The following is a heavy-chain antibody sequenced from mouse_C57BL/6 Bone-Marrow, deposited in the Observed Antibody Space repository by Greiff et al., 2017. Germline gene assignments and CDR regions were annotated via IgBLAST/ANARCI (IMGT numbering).Heavy chain of an antibody. CDR2: MHPNGGSP. CDR1: GYTFTNYW. Sequence: VQLQESGAELVKPGASVKLSCKASGYTFTNYWMHWVKLRPGQGLEWIGMMHPNGGSPDYNEKFKSEATLSVDKSSRTAYMELSSLTSEDSAVYYCARSYDYDDYTMDYWGQGTSVTVSS. D-gene: IGHD2-4*01. CDR3: ARSYDYDDYTMDY. J-gene: IGHJ4*01. V-gene: IGHV1-64*01.